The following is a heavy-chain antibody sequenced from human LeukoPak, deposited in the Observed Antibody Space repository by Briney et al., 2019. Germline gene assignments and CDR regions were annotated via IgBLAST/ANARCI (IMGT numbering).Heavy chain of an antibody. CDR3: ARDPYNSGSSYFDY. CDR1: GLTVSSNY. J-gene: IGHJ4*02. D-gene: IGHD3-10*01. Sequence: PGGSLRLSCAVSGLTVSSNYMSWVRQAPGKGLEWVSAIYSGGSTFYADSVKGRFTISRDNSKNTLYLQMNSLRAEDTAVYYCARDPYNSGSSYFDYWGQGNLVAVSS. CDR2: IYSGGST. V-gene: IGHV3-53*01.